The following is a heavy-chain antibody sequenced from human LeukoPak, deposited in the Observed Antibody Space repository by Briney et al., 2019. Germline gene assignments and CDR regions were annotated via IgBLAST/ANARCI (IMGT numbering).Heavy chain of an antibody. J-gene: IGHJ5*02. V-gene: IGHV4-34*01. D-gene: IGHD6-13*01. Sequence: PSETLSLTCAVYGGSFSGYYWSWIRQPPGKGLEWIGVINHSGSSNYNPSLKSRVTISVDTSKNHFSLKLSSLTAADTAVYYCARGAGLNWFDPWGQGTLVTVSS. CDR3: ARGAGLNWFDP. CDR1: GGSFSGYY. CDR2: INHSGSS.